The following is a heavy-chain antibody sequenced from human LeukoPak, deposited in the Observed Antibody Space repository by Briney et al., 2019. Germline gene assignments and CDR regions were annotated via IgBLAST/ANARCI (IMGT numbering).Heavy chain of an antibody. J-gene: IGHJ3*02. Sequence: PGGSLRLSCAASGFTFNTYSMNWVRQAPGKGLEWVSYISSSSSTIYFADSVKGRFTISRDNVENSLYLQMNNLRDEDTAVYYCARGTGDGRHAFDIWGQGTMVTVSS. CDR1: GFTFNTYS. V-gene: IGHV3-48*02. CDR3: ARGTGDGRHAFDI. CDR2: ISSSSSTI. D-gene: IGHD7-27*01.